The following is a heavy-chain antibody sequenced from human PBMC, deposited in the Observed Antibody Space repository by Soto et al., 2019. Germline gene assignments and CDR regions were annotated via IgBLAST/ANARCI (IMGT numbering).Heavy chain of an antibody. J-gene: IGHJ4*02. CDR3: ARAVYCSSTSCSTGFDY. V-gene: IGHV4-34*01. CDR1: GGSFSGYY. D-gene: IGHD2-2*01. Sequence: SETLSLTCAVYGGSFSGYYWSWIRQPPGKGLEWIGEINHSGSTNYNPSLKSRVTISVDTSKNQFSLKLSSVTAADTAVYYRARAVYCSSTSCSTGFDYWGQGTLVTVSS. CDR2: INHSGST.